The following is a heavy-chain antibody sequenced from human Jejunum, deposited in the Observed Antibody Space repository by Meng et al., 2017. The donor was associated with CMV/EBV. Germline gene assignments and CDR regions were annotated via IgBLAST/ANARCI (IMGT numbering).Heavy chain of an antibody. CDR2: ISSSGSAE. J-gene: IGHJ6*02. CDR3: ARGSLSIYGVLHYYGMDV. D-gene: IGHD3-3*01. V-gene: IGHV3-11*04. CDR1: SGYN. Sequence: SGYNMSWGRQGTGKGMEWISYISSSGSAEDYADSVKGRITISRDSSKNTLFLQVNSLRVEDTAVYYCARGSLSIYGVLHYYGMDVWGQGTTVTVSS.